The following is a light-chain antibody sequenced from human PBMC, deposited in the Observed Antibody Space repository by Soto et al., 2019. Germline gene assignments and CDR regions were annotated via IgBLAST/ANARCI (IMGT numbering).Light chain of an antibody. CDR2: AAS. J-gene: IGKJ1*01. V-gene: IGKV1-39*01. CDR3: QQSYSTPWT. CDR1: ESISSY. Sequence: SEMTQSPSSLSASRGDRVTIPCRATESISSYLTWYQQKPGKAPKLLIYAASSLHSGVPARFSGSGSGTDFTLTISSLQPEDFAAYYCQQSYSTPWTFGQGTKVDI.